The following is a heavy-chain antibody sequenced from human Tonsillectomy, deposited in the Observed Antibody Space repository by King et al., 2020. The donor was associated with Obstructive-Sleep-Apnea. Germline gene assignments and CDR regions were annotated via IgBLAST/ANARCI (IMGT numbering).Heavy chain of an antibody. CDR2: IKQDGGEK. Sequence: VQLVESGGGLVQPGGSLRLSCTVSGFTFSNYWMTWVRQAPGKGLEWVANIKQDGGEKYYVDSVKGRFTISRDNAKNSLYLQMNSLRAEDTAVYYCARDRHRDDYGDLHEVYWGQGTLVTVSS. CDR1: GFTFSNYW. J-gene: IGHJ4*02. D-gene: IGHD4-17*01. V-gene: IGHV3-7*01. CDR3: ARDRHRDDYGDLHEVY.